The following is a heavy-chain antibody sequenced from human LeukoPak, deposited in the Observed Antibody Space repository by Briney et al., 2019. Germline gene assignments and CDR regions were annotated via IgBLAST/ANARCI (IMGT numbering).Heavy chain of an antibody. CDR2: ISGSGGST. J-gene: IGHJ4*02. Sequence: GGSLRLSCAASGFTFSSYAMSWVRQAPGKGLEWVSAISGSGGSTYYADSVKGRFTTSRDNSKNMLYLQMNNLRAEDTAMYYCARARDFDYWGQGTLVTVSS. CDR1: GFTFSSYA. V-gene: IGHV3-23*01. CDR3: ARARDFDY.